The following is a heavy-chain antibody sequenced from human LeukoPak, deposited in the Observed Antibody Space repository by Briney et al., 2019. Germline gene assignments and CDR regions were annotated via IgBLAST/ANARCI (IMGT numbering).Heavy chain of an antibody. V-gene: IGHV3-7*01. CDR2: IKPDGSAE. J-gene: IGHJ4*02. D-gene: IGHD6-13*01. CDR1: GFTFSSNW. CDR3: AGANNSSWHN. Sequence: PGGSLRLSCATSGFTFSSNWMSWVRHAPGRGLEWVANIKPDGSAEYYAASVKGRFTVSRDNAKNSLYLQMNSLRAEDTAVYYCAGANNSSWHNWGQGTLVTVSS.